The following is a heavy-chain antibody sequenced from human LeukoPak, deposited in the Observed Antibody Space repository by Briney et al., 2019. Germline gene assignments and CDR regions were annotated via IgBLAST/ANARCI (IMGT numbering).Heavy chain of an antibody. Sequence: GGSLRLSCAASGFTFSSYGMHWVRQAPGKGLEWVAFIRYDGSNKYYADSVKGRFTISRDNAKNSLYLQMNSLRAEDTAVYYCARGPPYHYDSSGYDGYWGQGTLVTVSS. CDR3: ARGPPYHYDSSGYDGY. J-gene: IGHJ4*02. CDR1: GFTFSSYG. D-gene: IGHD3-22*01. V-gene: IGHV3-30*02. CDR2: IRYDGSNK.